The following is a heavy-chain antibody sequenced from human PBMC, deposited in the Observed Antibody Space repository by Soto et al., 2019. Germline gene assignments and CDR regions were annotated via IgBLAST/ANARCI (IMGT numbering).Heavy chain of an antibody. D-gene: IGHD1-1*01. J-gene: IGHJ6*02. CDR2: IIPIFGTA. CDR1: ACTFLNYA. CDR3: ARVSWKYYYYYYGMDV. Sequence: SVKVSCTDSACTFLNYASRCVRQAAGQGHEWMGGIIPIFGTANYAQKFQGRVTITADESTSTAYMELSSLRSEDTAVYYCARVSWKYYYYYYGMDVWGQGTTVTVSS. V-gene: IGHV1-69*13.